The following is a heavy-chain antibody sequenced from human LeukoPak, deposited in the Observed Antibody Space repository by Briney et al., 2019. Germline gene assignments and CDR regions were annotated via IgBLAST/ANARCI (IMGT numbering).Heavy chain of an antibody. V-gene: IGHV1-46*01. CDR3: ARVHYDILTGYSYFDD. CDR1: GYTFTSYY. J-gene: IGHJ4*02. D-gene: IGHD3-9*01. CDR2: INPSGGST. Sequence: GASVKFSCKASGYTFTSYYMHWVRQAPGQGLEWMGIINPSGGSTTYAQKFQGRVTMTRDTSTSTVYMELSSLRSEDTAVYYCARVHYDILTGYSYFDDWGQGTLVTVSS.